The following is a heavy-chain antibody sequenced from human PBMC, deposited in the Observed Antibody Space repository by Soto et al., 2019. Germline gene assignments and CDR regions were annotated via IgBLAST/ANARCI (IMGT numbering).Heavy chain of an antibody. D-gene: IGHD1-26*01. CDR3: PTLGAFDI. Sequence: EVQLVESGGGLVKPGGSLRLSCAASGFTFSNAWMSWVRQAPGKGLEWVGRIKSKTDGGTTDYAAPVKGRCTISIDDSKKTLYLQMNSLKTEDTGLYYCPTLGAFDIWGQGRMVTVSS. CDR1: GFTFSNAW. J-gene: IGHJ3*02. CDR2: IKSKTDGGTT. V-gene: IGHV3-15*01.